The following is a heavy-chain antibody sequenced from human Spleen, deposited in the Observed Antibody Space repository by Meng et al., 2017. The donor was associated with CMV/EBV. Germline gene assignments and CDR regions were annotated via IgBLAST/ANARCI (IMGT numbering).Heavy chain of an antibody. CDR3: AQGGTRRDLQAFFDY. V-gene: IGHV3-21*06. CDR1: RSTFSSCS. Sequence: GGSLRLSCAASRSTFSSCSMNWVRQAPGKGLEWVSSISSRGSHIYYADSVKGRFTISRDNAKNSLYLQMDSLRAEDTAVYYCAQGGTRRDLQAFFDYWGQGNLVTVS. CDR2: ISSRGSHI. D-gene: IGHD3-16*01. J-gene: IGHJ4*02.